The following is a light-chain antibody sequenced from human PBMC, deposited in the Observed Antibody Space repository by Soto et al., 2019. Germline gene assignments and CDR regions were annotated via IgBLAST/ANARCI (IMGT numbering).Light chain of an antibody. J-gene: IGLJ1*01. CDR1: SSNIGTNA. CDR2: NNN. Sequence: QSVLTQPPSASGTPGQRVTISCSGGSSNIGTNAVNWYQQLPGTAPKLLIYNNNQRPSGVPDRFSGSKSGTSASLAISGLQSEDEADYYCEAWDDSLNGYVFGTGTNVTVL. V-gene: IGLV1-44*01. CDR3: EAWDDSLNGYV.